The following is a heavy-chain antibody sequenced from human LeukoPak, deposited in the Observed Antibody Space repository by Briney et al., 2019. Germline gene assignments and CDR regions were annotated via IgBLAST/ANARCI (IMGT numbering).Heavy chain of an antibody. CDR2: IKQDGSEK. D-gene: IGHD2-21*01. J-gene: IGHJ4*02. V-gene: IGHV3-7*01. Sequence: PGGSLRLSCAASGFTFSGYWMSWVRQAPGKGLEWVANIKQDGSEKYYVDSVKGRFTISRDNAKNSLYLQMNSLRAEDTAVYYCARGEVIFDYWGQGTLVTVSS. CDR1: GFTFSGYW. CDR3: ARGEVIFDY.